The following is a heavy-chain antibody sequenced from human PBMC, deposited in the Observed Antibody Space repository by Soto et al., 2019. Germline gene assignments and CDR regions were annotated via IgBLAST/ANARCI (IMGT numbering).Heavy chain of an antibody. J-gene: IGHJ5*02. Sequence: TLSLTCTVSGGSISSGGYYWSWIRQHPGKGLEWIGYIYNSGYTHYNPSVKSRVTISADTSKNQFSLKLSSVTAADMAVYYCARGYYGSISLEWFDPWGRGTLVTVSS. CDR3: ARGYYGSISLEWFDP. CDR2: IYNSGYT. CDR1: GGSISSGGYY. V-gene: IGHV4-31*03. D-gene: IGHD3-10*01.